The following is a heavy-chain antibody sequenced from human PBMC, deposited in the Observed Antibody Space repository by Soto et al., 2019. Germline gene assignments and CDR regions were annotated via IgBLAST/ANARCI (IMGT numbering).Heavy chain of an antibody. D-gene: IGHD3-3*01. CDR1: GFTFSSYG. CDR2: ISYDGSNK. V-gene: IGHV3-30*18. Sequence: QVQLVESGGGVVQPGRSLRLSCAASGFTFSSYGMHWVRQAPGKGLEWVAVISYDGSNKYYADSVKGRFTISRDNSKNTLYLQMNSLRAEDTAVYYCAKGLYDFWSGYRTYGMDVWGQGTTVTVSS. CDR3: AKGLYDFWSGYRTYGMDV. J-gene: IGHJ6*02.